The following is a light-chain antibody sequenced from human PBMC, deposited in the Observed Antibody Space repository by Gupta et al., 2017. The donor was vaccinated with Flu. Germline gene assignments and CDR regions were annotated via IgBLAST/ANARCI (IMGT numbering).Light chain of an antibody. CDR3: MQGEHWPWA. Sequence: VTLGKPASISCRSSHGLGYRDGNNYLNWFQQRPGQSPRRLIYKGSYRDYGVPDRFSGSGSGTDFILKISRVEAEDVGIYSCMQGEHWPWAFGQGTTVEIK. V-gene: IGKV2-30*01. CDR1: HGLGYRDGNNY. CDR2: KGS. J-gene: IGKJ1*01.